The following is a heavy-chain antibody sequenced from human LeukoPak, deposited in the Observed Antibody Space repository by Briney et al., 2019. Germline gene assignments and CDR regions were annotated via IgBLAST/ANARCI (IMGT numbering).Heavy chain of an antibody. V-gene: IGHV4-4*02. CDR2: IYHSGST. CDR1: GGSISSSNW. D-gene: IGHD3-22*01. CDR3: ARDRYYYDSSGYDPYFDY. Sequence: PSETLSLTCAVSGGSISSSNWWSWVRQPPGKGLEWIGEIYHSGSTNYNPSLKSRVTISVDTSKNQFSLKLSSVTAADTAVYYCARDRYYYDSSGYDPYFDYWGQGALVTVSS. J-gene: IGHJ4*02.